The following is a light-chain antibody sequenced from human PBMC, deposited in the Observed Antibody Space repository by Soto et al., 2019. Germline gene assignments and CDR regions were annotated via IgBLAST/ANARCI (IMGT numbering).Light chain of an antibody. CDR1: GRDIGAYDY. CDR3: SSYTTWYFHV. J-gene: IGLJ2*01. Sequence: QSVLTQPASVSGSPGQSITISGTGSGRDIGAYDYVSWYQQHPGKAPKLIIYGVKNRPSGVSNRFSASKSAFTASLTISGLQTEDEADYYFSSYTTWYFHVFGPGNKLTVL. CDR2: GVK. V-gene: IGLV2-14*01.